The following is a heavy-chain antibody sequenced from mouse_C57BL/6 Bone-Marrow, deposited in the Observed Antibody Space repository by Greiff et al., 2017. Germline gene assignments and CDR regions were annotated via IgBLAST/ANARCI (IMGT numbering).Heavy chain of an antibody. CDR3: TTELPYFDV. D-gene: IGHD1-1*01. CDR1: GFNIKDDY. CDR2: IDPENGDT. Sequence: VQLQQSGAELVRPGASVKLSCTASGFNIKDDYMHWVKQRPEQGLEWIGWIDPENGDTEYAPKFPGKATITADTSSNTASLQLSSLTSEDTAVYYCTTELPYFDVWGTGTTVTVSS. J-gene: IGHJ1*03. V-gene: IGHV14-4*01.